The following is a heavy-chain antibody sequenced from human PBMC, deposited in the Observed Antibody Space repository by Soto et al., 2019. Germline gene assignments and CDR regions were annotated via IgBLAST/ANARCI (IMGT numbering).Heavy chain of an antibody. D-gene: IGHD6-25*01. CDR3: AAGSGYGGIYYFDY. J-gene: IGHJ4*02. Sequence: ASVKVSCKASGYTFTSYAMHWVRQAPGQRLEWIGWINAGNGNTKYSQKFQGRVTITRDTSTSTAYMELSSLRSEDTAVYYCAAGSGYGGIYYFDYWGQGTLVTVSS. CDR1: GYTFTSYA. V-gene: IGHV1-3*01. CDR2: INAGNGNT.